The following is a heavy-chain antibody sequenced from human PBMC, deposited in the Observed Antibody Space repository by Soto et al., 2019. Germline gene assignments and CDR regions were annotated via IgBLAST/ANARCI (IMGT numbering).Heavy chain of an antibody. Sequence: SETLSLTCTVSGGSISSGGYYWSWIRQHPGKGLEWIGYIYYSGSTYYNPSLKSRVTISVDTSKNQFSLKLSSVTAADTAVYYCAGPALNPTGASSYPNWLDTWGQGTLVTVSS. CDR1: GGSISSGGYY. V-gene: IGHV4-31*03. D-gene: IGHD2-8*02. J-gene: IGHJ5*02. CDR3: AGPALNPTGASSYPNWLDT. CDR2: IYYSGST.